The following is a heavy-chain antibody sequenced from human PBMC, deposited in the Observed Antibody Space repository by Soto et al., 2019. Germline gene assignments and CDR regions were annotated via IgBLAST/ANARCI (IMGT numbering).Heavy chain of an antibody. CDR2: IYSGGST. J-gene: IGHJ4*02. V-gene: IGHV3-66*01. CDR3: ARDPYCSSTSCYFDY. CDR1: GFTVSSNY. D-gene: IGHD2-2*01. Sequence: GGSLRLSCAASGFTVSSNYMSWVRQAPGKGLEWVSVIYSGGSTYYADSVKGRFTISRDNSKNTLYLQMNSLRAEDTAVYYCARDPYCSSTSCYFDYWGQGTLVTVSS.